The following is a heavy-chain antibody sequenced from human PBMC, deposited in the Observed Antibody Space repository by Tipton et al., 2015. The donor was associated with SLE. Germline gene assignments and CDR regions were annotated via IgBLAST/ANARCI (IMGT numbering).Heavy chain of an antibody. D-gene: IGHD5-18*01. CDR1: GGSISSSSYY. CDR2: IYYSGST. Sequence: LRLSCTVSGGSISSSSYYWGWIRQPPGKGLEWIGSIYYSGSTYYNPSLKSRVTISVDTSKNQFSLKLSSVTAADTAVYYCSCGYSYGFDYWGQETLVTVSS. CDR3: SCGYSYGFDY. V-gene: IGHV4-39*07. J-gene: IGHJ4*02.